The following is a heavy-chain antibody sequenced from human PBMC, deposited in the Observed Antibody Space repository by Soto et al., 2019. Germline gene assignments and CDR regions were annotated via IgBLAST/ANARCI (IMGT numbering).Heavy chain of an antibody. CDR1: GFTFSSYW. D-gene: IGHD3-16*02. V-gene: IGHV3-74*01. CDR3: PSPTTGELSLRGC. Sequence: EVQLVESGGGLVQPGGSLRLSCAASGFTFSSYWMHWVRQAPGKGLVWVSRINSDGSWTDYADSVKGRFTISRDNAKNTLYLQMNSLRAEDTAVYYFPSPTTGELSLRGCWGQGALVTVSS. CDR2: INSDGSWT. J-gene: IGHJ4*02.